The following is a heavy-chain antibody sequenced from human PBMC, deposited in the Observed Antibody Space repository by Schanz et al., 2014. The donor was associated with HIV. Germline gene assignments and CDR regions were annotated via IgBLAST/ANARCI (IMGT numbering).Heavy chain of an antibody. J-gene: IGHJ5*02. CDR1: GLPFSTSA. D-gene: IGHD6-13*01. CDR2: ISGSGSST. V-gene: IGHV3-23*01. CDR3: AREYYSRNWNWFDP. Sequence: DVQILESGGGLVQPGGSRRLSCAVSGLPFSTSAMSWVRQAPGKGLEWVSDISGSGSSTYYADSVKGRFTISRDNSKNTLYLQMNSLRAEDTAVYYCAREYYSRNWNWFDPWGQGTLVTVSS.